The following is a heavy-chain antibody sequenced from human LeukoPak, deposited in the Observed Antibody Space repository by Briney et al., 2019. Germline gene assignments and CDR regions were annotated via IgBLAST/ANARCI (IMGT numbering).Heavy chain of an antibody. J-gene: IGHJ3*02. CDR3: ARKGDYGDRRDAFDI. CDR1: GFTFSSYA. D-gene: IGHD4-17*01. CDR2: ISYDGSIK. V-gene: IGHV3-30-3*01. Sequence: GGSLTLSCAASGFTFSSYAMHWVRQAPAKELEWVAVISYDGSIKYYADSVNGRLTISRDNSNSMLYLQMNSLRAEDTAVYYCARKGDYGDRRDAFDIWGQGTLVTVSS.